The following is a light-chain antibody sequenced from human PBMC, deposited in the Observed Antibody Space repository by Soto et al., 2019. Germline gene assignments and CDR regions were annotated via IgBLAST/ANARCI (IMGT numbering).Light chain of an antibody. CDR1: SSDVGGYNS. Sequence: QSALTQPPSASGSPGQSVTISCTGTSSDVGGYNSVSWYQHHPGKGPKLIIYEVSKRPSGVPDRFSGSKSANTASLTVSGLQAEDGADYYCSSYAGSNNYVFGTGTKVTVL. CDR3: SSYAGSNNYV. J-gene: IGLJ1*01. V-gene: IGLV2-8*01. CDR2: EVS.